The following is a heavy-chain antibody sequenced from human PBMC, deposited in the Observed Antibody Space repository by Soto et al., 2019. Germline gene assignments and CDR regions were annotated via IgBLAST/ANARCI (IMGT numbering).Heavy chain of an antibody. CDR2: INHSGST. D-gene: IGHD6-19*01. V-gene: IGHV4-34*01. J-gene: IGHJ4*02. Sequence: PSSTLSLTCAVYGGSLSGYYWSWIRQPPGKVLEWIGEINHSGSTNYNPSLKSRVTISVDTSKNQFSLKLSSVTAADTAVYYCARGFKIAVAGIEVSPNYDYWGQGTLVTVTS. CDR1: GGSLSGYY. CDR3: ARGFKIAVAGIEVSPNYDY.